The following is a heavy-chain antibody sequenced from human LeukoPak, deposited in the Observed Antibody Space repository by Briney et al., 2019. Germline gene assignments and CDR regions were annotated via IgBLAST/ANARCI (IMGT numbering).Heavy chain of an antibody. CDR3: ARGYRTYCGGDCYYY. CDR2: INHSGST. Sequence: SGTLSLTCAVYGGSFSGYYWSWIRQPPGKGLEWIGEINHSGSTNYNPSLKSRVTISVDTSKNQFSLKLSSVTAADTAVYYCARGYRTYCGGDCYYYWGQGTLVTVSS. V-gene: IGHV4-34*01. CDR1: GGSFSGYY. J-gene: IGHJ4*02. D-gene: IGHD2-21*02.